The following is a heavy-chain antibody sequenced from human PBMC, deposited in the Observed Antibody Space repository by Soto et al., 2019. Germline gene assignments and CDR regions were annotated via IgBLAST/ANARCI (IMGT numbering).Heavy chain of an antibody. CDR2: IYYSGST. CDR3: ARGPLNDYGEPSGFDP. Sequence: PSETLSLTCTVSGGSISSGGYYWSWIRQHPGKGLEWIGYIYYSGSTYYNPSLKSRVTISVDTSKNQFSLKLSSVTAADTAVYYCARGPLNDYGEPSGFDPWGQGTLVTVSS. V-gene: IGHV4-31*03. D-gene: IGHD4-17*01. J-gene: IGHJ5*02. CDR1: GGSISSGGYY.